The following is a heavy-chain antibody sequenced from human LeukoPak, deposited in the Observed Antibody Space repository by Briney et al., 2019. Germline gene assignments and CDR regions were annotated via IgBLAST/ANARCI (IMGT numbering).Heavy chain of an antibody. Sequence: KPGGSLRLSGSASGFTFSDYYMSWIRQAPGKGREWVSYISSSGSTIYYAFSVKGRFTISRHNAKTSLYLKMNSLRGEDTAVYYCASLLYDFWGRTGDYWGQGTLVTVSS. CDR3: ASLLYDFWGRTGDY. J-gene: IGHJ4*02. V-gene: IGHV3-11*01. CDR1: GFTFSDYY. D-gene: IGHD3-3*01. CDR2: ISSSGSTI.